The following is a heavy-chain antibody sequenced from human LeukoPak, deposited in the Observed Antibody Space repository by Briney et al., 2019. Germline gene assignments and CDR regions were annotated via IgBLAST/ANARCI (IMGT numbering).Heavy chain of an antibody. CDR3: ARDQSGYSHY. V-gene: IGHV3-7*01. J-gene: IGHJ4*02. Sequence: GGSLRLSCAASGFTLSNFWMSWVRQAPGKGGEGVGHINQDGREKYYVGSVRGGFTISRENEKKSLYMRMYRQRGEDTDVYYCARDQSGYSHYWGQGTLVTVSS. CDR1: GFTLSNFW. CDR2: INQDGREK. D-gene: IGHD5-18*01.